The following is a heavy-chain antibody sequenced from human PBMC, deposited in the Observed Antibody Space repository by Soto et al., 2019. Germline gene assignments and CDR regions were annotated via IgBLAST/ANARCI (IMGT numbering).Heavy chain of an antibody. CDR3: VASLESRAMESFDY. Sequence: QVQLQESGPGLVKPSEPLSLTCSVSAGSISRYYWGWVRQFPGERLEWIAYISYSVGASYNPSLKSRVPISLDTSKSQIALRLMSVTAADTAMYYCVASLESRAMESFDYWGQGALVTVTS. V-gene: IGHV4-59*01. CDR2: ISYSVGA. J-gene: IGHJ4*02. CDR1: AGSISRYY. D-gene: IGHD5-18*01.